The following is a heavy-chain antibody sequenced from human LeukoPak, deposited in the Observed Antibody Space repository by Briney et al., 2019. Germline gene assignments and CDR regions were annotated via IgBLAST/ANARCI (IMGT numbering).Heavy chain of an antibody. D-gene: IGHD4-17*01. CDR2: IRYDGGNK. Sequence: GGSLRLSCAASGFTFSSYGMHWVRQAPGKGLEWVAFIRYDGGNKYYADSVKGRFTISRDNSKNTLYLQMNSLRAEDTAVYYCAKDRDYGDYVFDYWGQGTLVTVSS. CDR1: GFTFSSYG. V-gene: IGHV3-30*02. CDR3: AKDRDYGDYVFDY. J-gene: IGHJ4*02.